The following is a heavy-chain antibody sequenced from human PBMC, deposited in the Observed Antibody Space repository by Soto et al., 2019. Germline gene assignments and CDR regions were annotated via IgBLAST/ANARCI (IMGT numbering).Heavy chain of an antibody. V-gene: IGHV4-39*01. CDR1: GDSIISRSYC. Sequence: PSETLSLTCTVTGDSIISRSYCFCGMGQAPGKGLELIGSIYYSGSTYNNPSLRSRVSMSIDTSKDQFSLKLKSVTAADTALYFCARQRTSVVTQAYFDVWGPGSLVTVSS. J-gene: IGHJ4*02. CDR3: ARQRTSVVTQAYFDV. CDR2: IYYSGST. D-gene: IGHD2-21*02.